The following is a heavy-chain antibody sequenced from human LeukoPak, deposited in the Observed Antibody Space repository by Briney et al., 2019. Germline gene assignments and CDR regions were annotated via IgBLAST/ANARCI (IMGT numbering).Heavy chain of an antibody. V-gene: IGHV3-30*03. CDR3: ARVWDGDCSSTSCYDY. D-gene: IGHD2-2*03. CDR1: GFTFSSYG. J-gene: IGHJ4*02. CDR2: ISYDGSNK. Sequence: GGSLRLSCAASGFTFSSYGMHWVRQAPGKGLEWVAVISYDGSNKYYADSVKGRFTISRDNSKNTLYLQMNSLRAEDTAVYYCARVWDGDCSSTSCYDYWGQGPLVTVSP.